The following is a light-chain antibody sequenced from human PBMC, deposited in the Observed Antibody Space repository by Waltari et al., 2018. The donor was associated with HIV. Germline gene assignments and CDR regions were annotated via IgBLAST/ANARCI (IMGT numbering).Light chain of an antibody. J-gene: IGLJ3*02. Sequence: QSVLTQPPSVSGAPGQRVTISCTGSSSNIGAGYDVHWYKQLPGTTPKLLIYANSDRPAGVPDRFSGSKSATSASLDITGLQAEDEADYYCQSYDSSLSGWVFGGGTQLTVL. V-gene: IGLV1-40*01. CDR2: ANS. CDR1: SSNIGAGYD. CDR3: QSYDSSLSGWV.